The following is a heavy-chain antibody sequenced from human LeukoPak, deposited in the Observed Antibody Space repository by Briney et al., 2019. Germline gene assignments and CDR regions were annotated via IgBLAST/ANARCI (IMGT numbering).Heavy chain of an antibody. CDR1: GFIFRNFP. Sequence: PGGSLRLSCAASGFIFRNFPINWVRQAPGKGLEWISHIRDDGTTDYADSVKGRFTISRDNVNNVLYLQMSSLRVEDTATYCCARDHDFAFDNWGPRILVTVSS. CDR3: ARDHDFAFDN. CDR2: IRDDGTT. V-gene: IGHV3-48*01. J-gene: IGHJ4*02. D-gene: IGHD2-21*02.